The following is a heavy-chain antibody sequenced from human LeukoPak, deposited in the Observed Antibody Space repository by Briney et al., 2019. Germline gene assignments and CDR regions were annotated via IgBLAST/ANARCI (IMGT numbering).Heavy chain of an antibody. D-gene: IGHD6-19*01. CDR1: GFTFSSYS. Sequence: GGSLRLSCAASGFTFSSYSMNWVRQAPGKGLEWVSYISSSSSTIYYADSVKGRFTISRDNAKNSLYLQMNSLRAEDTAVYYCAREVYEQWLVQFDYWGQGTLVTVSS. J-gene: IGHJ4*02. V-gene: IGHV3-48*01. CDR2: ISSSSSTI. CDR3: AREVYEQWLVQFDY.